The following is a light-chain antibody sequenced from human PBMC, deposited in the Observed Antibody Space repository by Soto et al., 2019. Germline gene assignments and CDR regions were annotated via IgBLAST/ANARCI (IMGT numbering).Light chain of an antibody. J-gene: IGKJ4*01. V-gene: IGKV3-20*01. Sequence: EIVLTQSPGTLSLSPGARATLSCRASQSVSSSYLAWYQQKPGQAPRLLIYGASSRATGIPDRFSGSGSGTDFTLTISRLEPEDFAVYYCQQYGSSPLTFGRGTKVDIK. CDR3: QQYGSSPLT. CDR1: QSVSSSY. CDR2: GAS.